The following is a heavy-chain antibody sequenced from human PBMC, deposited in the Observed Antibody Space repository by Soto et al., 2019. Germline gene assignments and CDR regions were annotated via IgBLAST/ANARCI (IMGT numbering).Heavy chain of an antibody. CDR1: GVSLTSGTYY. J-gene: IGHJ4*02. Sequence: SETLSLTCSVSGVSLTSGTYYWSWIRQHPGKGLEWIGYIFYSGSTDYNPSLKSRVNISVDTSKNQFSLKLSSVTAADTAVYYCASTEDFFDYWGQGTLVTVYS. CDR3: ASTEDFFDY. V-gene: IGHV4-31*03. CDR2: IFYSGST.